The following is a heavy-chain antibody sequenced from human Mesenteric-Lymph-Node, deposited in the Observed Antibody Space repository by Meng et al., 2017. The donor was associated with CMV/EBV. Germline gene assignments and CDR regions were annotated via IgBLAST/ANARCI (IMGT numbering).Heavy chain of an antibody. D-gene: IGHD6-19*01. J-gene: IGHJ6*02. CDR1: GFTFSSYW. CDR2: IKQDGSEK. Sequence: GESLKISCAASGFTFSSYWMSWVRQAPGKGLEWVANIKQDGSEKYYVDSVKGRFTISRDNAKNSLYLQMNSLRAEDTAVYYCARDAQWLTGGGYYYYGMDVWGQGTTVTVSS. V-gene: IGHV3-7*01. CDR3: ARDAQWLTGGGYYYYGMDV.